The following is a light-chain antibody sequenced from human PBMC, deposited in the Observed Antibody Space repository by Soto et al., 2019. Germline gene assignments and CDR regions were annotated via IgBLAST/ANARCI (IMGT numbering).Light chain of an antibody. Sequence: QSALTQPRSVSGSPGQSVTISCTGNSSDVGGYDYVSWYQQHPGKAPKLMIYGVSKRPSGVPDRFSGSKSGNTASLTISGLQAEDEADYYCCSYAGSYVVFGGGTKMTVL. V-gene: IGLV2-11*01. CDR1: SSDVGGYDY. J-gene: IGLJ2*01. CDR2: GVS. CDR3: CSYAGSYVV.